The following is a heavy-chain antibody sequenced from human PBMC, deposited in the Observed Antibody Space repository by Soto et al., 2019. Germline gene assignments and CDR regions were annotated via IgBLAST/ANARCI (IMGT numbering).Heavy chain of an antibody. Sequence: VGSLRLSCAASGFTFATYAMSWVRQAPGKGLEWVSAISATGISTHYPDSVKGRFTISRDNSKNTVFLQMNSLTAGDTAVYYCAKATATGGGAFDIRGQGTMVTVSS. J-gene: IGHJ3*02. CDR2: ISATGIST. CDR3: AKATATGGGAFDI. D-gene: IGHD2-8*02. CDR1: GFTFATYA. V-gene: IGHV3-23*01.